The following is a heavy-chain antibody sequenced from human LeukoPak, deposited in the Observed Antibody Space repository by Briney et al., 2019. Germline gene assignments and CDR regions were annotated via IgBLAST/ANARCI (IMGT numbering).Heavy chain of an antibody. V-gene: IGHV4-59*08. Sequence: PSETLSLTCTVSGDSITSYYWSWIRQPPGKGLEWIGYFSYSGSTNYNPSLKSRVTISVDRSKNQFSLKLSSVTAADTAVYYCARSDYYGSGRGSLDVWGQGATVSVSS. CDR1: GDSITSYY. D-gene: IGHD3-10*01. CDR2: FSYSGST. CDR3: ARSDYYGSGRGSLDV. J-gene: IGHJ6*02.